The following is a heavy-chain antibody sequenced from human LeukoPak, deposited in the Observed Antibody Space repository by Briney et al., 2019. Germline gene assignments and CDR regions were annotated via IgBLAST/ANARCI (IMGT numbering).Heavy chain of an antibody. D-gene: IGHD2-2*01. Sequence: SETLSLTCTVSGGSISTYYWSWIRQPPGKGLEWIGYIYDSATTNYNPSLKSRVTMSVDTSKNQFSLTLSPVTAADTAVYYCARDSRGSRAHNWFDPWGQGTLVTVSS. CDR2: IYDSATT. J-gene: IGHJ5*02. V-gene: IGHV4-59*01. CDR1: GGSISTYY. CDR3: ARDSRGSRAHNWFDP.